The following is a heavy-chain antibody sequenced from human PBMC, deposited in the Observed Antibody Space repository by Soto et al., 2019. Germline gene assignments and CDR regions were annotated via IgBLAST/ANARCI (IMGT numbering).Heavy chain of an antibody. V-gene: IGHV3-21*01. CDR1: GFNFSSYN. CDR2: ISSASNHI. J-gene: IGHJ6*02. Sequence: PGGSLRLSCAASGFNFSSYNINWVRQAPGKGLEWVSSISSASNHIFYADSVKGRFTISRDNAKSSLNLQMNSLRAEDTAVYYCAKDRGRGSPVSGGMDVWGQGTTV. D-gene: IGHD3-3*01. CDR3: AKDRGRGSPVSGGMDV.